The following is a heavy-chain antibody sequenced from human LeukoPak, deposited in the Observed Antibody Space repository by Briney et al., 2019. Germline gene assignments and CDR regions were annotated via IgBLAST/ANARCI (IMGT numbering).Heavy chain of an antibody. J-gene: IGHJ3*02. CDR2: TVSRGTT. Sequence: PGGSLRLSCVASGFTFTSDAMNWVRQAPGKGLEWVSSTVSRGTTQYADSVKGRFTISRDNSKNTLYLQMNSLRAEDTAVYYCARDLVPGAFDIWGQGTMVTVSS. CDR1: GFTFTSDA. D-gene: IGHD3-16*01. CDR3: ARDLVPGAFDI. V-gene: IGHV3-23*01.